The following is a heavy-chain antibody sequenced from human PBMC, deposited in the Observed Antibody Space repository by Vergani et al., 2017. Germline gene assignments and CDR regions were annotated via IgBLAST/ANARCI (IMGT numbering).Heavy chain of an antibody. V-gene: IGHV4-34*01. Sequence: QVQLQQWGAGLLKPSETLSLTCAVYGGSFSGYSWSWIRQPPGKGLEWIGEITHSGSTNYNPSLKSRVTISVDTSKNQFSLKLSSVTGADTAVYYCARGQYCSSTSCYYYYYYGMDVWGQGTTVTVSS. J-gene: IGHJ6*02. CDR1: GGSFSGYS. D-gene: IGHD2-2*01. CDR2: ITHSGST. CDR3: ARGQYCSSTSCYYYYYYGMDV.